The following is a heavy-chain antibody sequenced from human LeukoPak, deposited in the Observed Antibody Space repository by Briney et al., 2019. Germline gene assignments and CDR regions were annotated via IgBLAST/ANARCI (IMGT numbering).Heavy chain of an antibody. D-gene: IGHD1-7*01. CDR2: ISGSGGST. J-gene: IGHJ4*02. CDR1: GFTFSSYA. Sequence: GGSLRLSCAASGFTFSSYAMSWVRQAPGKGLEWVSAISGSGGSTYYADSVKGRFTISRDNSKNTLYLQMNSLRAEDTAVYYCAKDGVRGGTAGTTDWGQGTLVTVSP. V-gene: IGHV3-23*01. CDR3: AKDGVRGGTAGTTD.